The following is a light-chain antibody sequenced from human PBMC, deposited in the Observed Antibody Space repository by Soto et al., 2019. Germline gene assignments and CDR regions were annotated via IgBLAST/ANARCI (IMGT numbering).Light chain of an antibody. CDR1: QSVSSN. J-gene: IGKJ4*01. CDR3: QQYKNWPPLT. Sequence: EIMMTQSPATLSVSPGERATLSCRASQSVSSNLAWYQQKPGQAPRLLIYGAFTRATVIPARFSGSGSGTEFTLTISSLQSEDFAVYYCQQYKNWPPLTFGGGTKVEIK. V-gene: IGKV3-15*01. CDR2: GAF.